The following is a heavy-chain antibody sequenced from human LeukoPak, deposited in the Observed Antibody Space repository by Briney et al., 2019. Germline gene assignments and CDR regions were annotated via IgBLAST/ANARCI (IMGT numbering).Heavy chain of an antibody. CDR2: INPNSGGT. CDR1: GYTFTGYY. J-gene: IGHJ5*02. Sequence: SSVTVSCKASGYTFTGYYMHWVRQAPGQGLEWMGWINPNSGGTNYAQKFQGRVTMTRDTSISTAYMELSRLRSDDTAVYYCARPSVRGVIMGWFDPWGQGTLVTVSS. CDR3: ARPSVRGVIMGWFDP. V-gene: IGHV1-2*02. D-gene: IGHD3-10*01.